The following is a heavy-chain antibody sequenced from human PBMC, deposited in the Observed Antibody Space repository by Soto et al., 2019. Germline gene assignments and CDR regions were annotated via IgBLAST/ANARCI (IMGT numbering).Heavy chain of an antibody. CDR2: IIPIFGTA. V-gene: IGHV1-69*12. CDR3: GASDGTAMVFYYYYGMDV. J-gene: IGHJ6*02. Sequence: QVQLVQSGAEVKKPGSSVKVSCKASGGTFSSYAISWVRQAPGQGLEWMGGIIPIFGTANYAQKFQGRVTMTAEEATSTADKELSSMRSDDNTVEYCGASDGTAMVFYYYYGMDVWGQGTTVTVSS. D-gene: IGHD5-18*01. CDR1: GGTFSSYA.